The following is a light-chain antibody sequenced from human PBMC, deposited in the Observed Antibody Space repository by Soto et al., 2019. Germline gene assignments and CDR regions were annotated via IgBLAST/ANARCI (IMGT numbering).Light chain of an antibody. CDR1: QSVSSTY. J-gene: IGKJ1*01. CDR2: GAS. V-gene: IGKV3-20*01. Sequence: EILLTQSPATLSLSPVGRATLSCRASQSVSSTYLAWYQQQPGQAPRLLIYGASNRATGIPDRFSGSGSGTDFTLTISRLEPEDFAVYYCQQYGSSSWTFGQGTKV. CDR3: QQYGSSSWT.